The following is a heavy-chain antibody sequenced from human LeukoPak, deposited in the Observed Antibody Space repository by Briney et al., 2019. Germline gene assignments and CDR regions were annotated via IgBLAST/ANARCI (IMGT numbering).Heavy chain of an antibody. D-gene: IGHD3-22*01. J-gene: IGHJ4*02. CDR3: ARGPVGYYYGGYYFDY. CDR1: GGTFSSYA. CDR2: IIPIFGTA. V-gene: IGHV1-69*13. Sequence: SVKVSCTASGGTFSSYAISWVRQAPGQGLEWMGGIIPIFGTANYAQKFQGRVTITADESTSTAYMELSSLRSEDTAVYYCARGPVGYYYGGYYFDYWGQGTLVTVSS.